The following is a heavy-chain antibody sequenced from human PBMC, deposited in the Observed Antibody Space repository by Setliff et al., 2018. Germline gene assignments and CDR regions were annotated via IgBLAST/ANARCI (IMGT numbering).Heavy chain of an antibody. Sequence: GGSLRLSCAASGFTFSSYAMHWVRQAPGKGLEYVSSISSSGGSTGYADSVKGRFTISRDNAKNTLFLQMNSLRAEDTAVYYCARGPWKHSAYYYYYYMDVWGKGTTVTVSS. CDR2: ISSSGGST. CDR3: ARGPWKHSAYYYYYYMDV. V-gene: IGHV3-64*04. D-gene: IGHD1-1*01. J-gene: IGHJ6*03. CDR1: GFTFSSYA.